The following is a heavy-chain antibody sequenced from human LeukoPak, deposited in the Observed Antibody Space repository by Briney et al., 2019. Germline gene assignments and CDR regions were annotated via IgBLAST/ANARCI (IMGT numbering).Heavy chain of an antibody. D-gene: IGHD4-23*01. J-gene: IGHJ4*02. CDR2: ISSSGSTI. Sequence: PGGSLRLSCAVSGFSFDDYAMHWIRQVPGKGLEWVSYISSSGSTIYYADSVKGRFTISRDNAKNSLYLQMNSLRAEDTAVYYCARDYGGSSPFDYWGQGTLITVSS. CDR1: GFSFDDYA. CDR3: ARDYGGSSPFDY. V-gene: IGHV3-11*04.